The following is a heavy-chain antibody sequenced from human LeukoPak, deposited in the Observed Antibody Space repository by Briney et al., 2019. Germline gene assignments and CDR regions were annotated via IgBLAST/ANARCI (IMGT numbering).Heavy chain of an antibody. CDR2: INPSGGST. V-gene: IGHV1-46*01. D-gene: IGHD6-13*01. CDR3: ARQPDRRQLVL. J-gene: IGHJ4*02. CDR1: GYTFTSDY. Sequence: ASVKVSCKASGYTFTSDYMHWVRQAPGQGLEWMGIINPSGGSTRYAQRFQGRVTMTRDTSTNQLSLNLSSVTAADTAVYFCARQPDRRQLVLWGQGTLVTVSS.